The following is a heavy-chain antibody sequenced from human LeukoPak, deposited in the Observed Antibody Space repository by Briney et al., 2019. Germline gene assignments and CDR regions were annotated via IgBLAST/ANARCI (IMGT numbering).Heavy chain of an antibody. J-gene: IGHJ4*02. CDR2: IYSGGST. CDR1: GFTFSDYW. D-gene: IGHD6-6*01. CDR3: ARDPPAVAANTYG. Sequence: GGSLRLSCAASGFTFSDYWMAWVRQAPGKGLEWVSLIYSGGSTHYADSVKGRFTISRDNSKNTLYLQMNSLRVDDTAVYYCARDPPAVAANTYGWGQGTLVTVSS. V-gene: IGHV3-66*01.